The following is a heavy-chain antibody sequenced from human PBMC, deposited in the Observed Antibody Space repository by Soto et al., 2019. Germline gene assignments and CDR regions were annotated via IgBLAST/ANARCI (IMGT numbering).Heavy chain of an antibody. CDR2: INAGNGNT. V-gene: IGHV1-3*01. D-gene: IGHD5-18*01. CDR1: GYTFTSYA. CDR3: ARGLNGYSHYFDY. J-gene: IGHJ4*02. Sequence: QVQLVQSGAEVKKPGASVKVSCKASGYTFTSYAMHWVRQAPGQRLEWMGWINAGNGNTKYSQKFQGRVTITRDTAASTAYMELSSLRSEDTAVYYCARGLNGYSHYFDYWGQGTLVTVSS.